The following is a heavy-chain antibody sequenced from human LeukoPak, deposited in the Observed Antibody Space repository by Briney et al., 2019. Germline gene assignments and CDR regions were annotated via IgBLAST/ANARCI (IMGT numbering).Heavy chain of an antibody. CDR1: GFTFSIYA. V-gene: IGHV3-64*01. Sequence: GGSLRLSCAASGFTFSIYAMHWVRQAPGKGLEHVSGISYNGSQTYYGNSVKDRFTISRDNAKNTVYLQMASLRVDDMAVYYCVRDRGGSGWYYFDYWGQGTLVTVS. CDR2: ISYNGSQT. J-gene: IGHJ4*02. CDR3: VRDRGGSGWYYFDY. D-gene: IGHD6-19*01.